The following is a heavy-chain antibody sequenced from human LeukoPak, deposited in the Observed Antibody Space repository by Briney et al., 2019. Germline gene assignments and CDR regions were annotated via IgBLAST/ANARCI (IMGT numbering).Heavy chain of an antibody. Sequence: GGSLRLSCAASGFTFSSYGMHWVRQAPGKGLEWVASIQDDGSNKYYAESVKGRFTVSRDNPKNTLYLQMNSLRAEDTAVYYCAKGGKVTGGTTWFDPWGQGTLVPVSS. CDR3: AKGGKVTGGTTWFDP. CDR2: IQDDGSNK. V-gene: IGHV3-30*02. D-gene: IGHD6-13*01. CDR1: GFTFSSYG. J-gene: IGHJ5*02.